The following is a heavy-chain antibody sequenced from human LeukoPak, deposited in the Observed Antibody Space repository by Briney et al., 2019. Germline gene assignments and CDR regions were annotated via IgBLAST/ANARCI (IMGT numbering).Heavy chain of an antibody. CDR2: IGGGGDTT. J-gene: IGHJ4*02. CDR3: AYIVLGYCSAGSCFDY. CDR1: GFTFSDYA. V-gene: IGHV3-23*01. D-gene: IGHD2-15*01. Sequence: GGSLRLSCVASGFTFSDYAMSWVRQAPGKGLEWVSTIGGGGDTTYYADSVKGRFTISRDNSKNTLYLQMNSLRAEDTAVYYCAYIVLGYCSAGSCFDYWGQGTLVTVSS.